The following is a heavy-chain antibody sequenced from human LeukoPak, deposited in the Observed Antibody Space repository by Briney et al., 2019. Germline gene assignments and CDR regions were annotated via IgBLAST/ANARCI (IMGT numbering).Heavy chain of an antibody. Sequence: SETLSLTCTVSGGPISRYYWSWIRQPPGKGLEWIGHIYDSGITNYNPSLKSRVTISVDTSKNQFSLKLSSVTAADTAVYYCASDLLSGGGSGSYYLSPHYYMDVWGKGTTVTISS. CDR1: GGPISRYY. D-gene: IGHD3-10*01. CDR2: IYDSGIT. CDR3: ASDLLSGGGSGSYYLSPHYYMDV. V-gene: IGHV4-59*01. J-gene: IGHJ6*03.